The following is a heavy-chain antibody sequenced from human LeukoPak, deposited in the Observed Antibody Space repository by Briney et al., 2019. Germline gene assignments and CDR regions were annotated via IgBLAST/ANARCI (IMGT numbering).Heavy chain of an antibody. Sequence: GGSLRLSCAASGFTFSSYWMHWVRQAPGKGLVWVSHINRDRSVTTYADSVKGRFTISRDNAKNTLYLQMNSLRAEDTAVYYCARDHPSGYTSDYWGQGTLVTVSS. CDR3: ARDHPSGYTSDY. J-gene: IGHJ4*02. CDR2: INRDRSVT. CDR1: GFTFSSYW. V-gene: IGHV3-74*03. D-gene: IGHD5-12*01.